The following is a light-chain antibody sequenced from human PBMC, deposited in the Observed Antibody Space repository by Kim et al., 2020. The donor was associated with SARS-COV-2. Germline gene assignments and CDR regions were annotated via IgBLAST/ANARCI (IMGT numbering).Light chain of an antibody. CDR1: TSNIGSNT. J-gene: IGLJ3*02. CDR3: AAWDDSLHWV. CDR2: SNN. V-gene: IGLV1-44*01. Sequence: ELTQPPSASGTPGQRVTISCSGGTSNIGSNTVNWYRQLPGTAPKLLIYSNNQRPSGVPDRFSGSQSGTSASLAISGLQSEDEADYFCAAWDDSLHWVFGGGTQLTVL.